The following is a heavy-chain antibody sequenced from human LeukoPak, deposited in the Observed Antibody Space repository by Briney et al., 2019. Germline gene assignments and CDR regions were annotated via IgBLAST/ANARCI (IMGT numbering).Heavy chain of an antibody. CDR2: YDPEDDKI. Sequence: ASVTVSCKVSGYALSHLSMQWVRQAPGKGLEWMGGYDPEDDKIIFAQKFQGRVTMTEDTSTETVYMELRSLRPDDTAVYYCATSRWELFLHPTGLHDYWGQGTLITVSS. CDR3: ATSRWELFLHPTGLHDY. J-gene: IGHJ4*02. D-gene: IGHD1-1*01. CDR1: GYALSHLS. V-gene: IGHV1-24*01.